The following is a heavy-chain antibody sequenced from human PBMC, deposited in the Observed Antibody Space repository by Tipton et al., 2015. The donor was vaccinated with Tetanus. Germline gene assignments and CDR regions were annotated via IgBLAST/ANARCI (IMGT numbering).Heavy chain of an antibody. Sequence: TLSLTCTVSGGSISSSSYHWGWIRQPPGKGLEWIGSIYYSGSTYYNPSLKSRVTISVDTSKNQFSLKLRPVTAADTAVYYCATSGGGHCGAKCLINFFDPWGQGTLVTVSS. CDR3: ATSGGGHCGAKCLINFFDP. J-gene: IGHJ5*02. CDR1: GGSISSSSYH. CDR2: IYYSGST. V-gene: IGHV4-39*01. D-gene: IGHD2-15*01.